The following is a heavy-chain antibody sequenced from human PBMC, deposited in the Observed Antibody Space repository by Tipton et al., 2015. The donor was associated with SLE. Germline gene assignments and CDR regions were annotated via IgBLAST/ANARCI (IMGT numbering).Heavy chain of an antibody. J-gene: IGHJ4*02. D-gene: IGHD4/OR15-4a*01. CDR3: ARSMDGAMGGY. CDR1: GGSISSRSSY. CDR2: INFSGTT. V-gene: IGHV4-39*07. Sequence: TLSLTCTVSGGSISSRSSYWGWIRQPPGKGLEWIGSINFSGTTYYTPSLKSRVTISVDTSKNQFSLRLTSVTAADTAVYYCARSMDGAMGGYWGQGTLVTVSS.